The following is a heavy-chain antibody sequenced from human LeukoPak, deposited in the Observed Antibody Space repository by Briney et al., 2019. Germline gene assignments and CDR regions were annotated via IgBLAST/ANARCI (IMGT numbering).Heavy chain of an antibody. CDR1: GYSLGKNYY. J-gene: IGHJ4*02. V-gene: IGHV4-38-2*01. D-gene: IGHD3-3*01. CDR2: IYGRAST. CDR3: ARYDSRGSASTKFYY. Sequence: PSETLSLTCAVSGYSLGKNYYWGWIRQSPGKGLEWIGRIYGRASTSYNPSLMNRVTMSVDTSKNHFSLQLTSVTAADTAVYYCARYDSRGSASTKFYYWGPGIQVTVSS.